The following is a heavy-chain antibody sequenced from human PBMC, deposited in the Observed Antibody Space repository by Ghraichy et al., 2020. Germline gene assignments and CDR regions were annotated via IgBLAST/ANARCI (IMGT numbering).Heavy chain of an antibody. Sequence: ASVKVSCKASGYTFTNYDINWVRQATGQGLEWVGWMNPHSENTGYAQKFQGRVTMTRSTSVSTAYMELSSLRSEDTAVYYCARGWSSSFGYYFDDWGQGTLVTVSS. D-gene: IGHD3-10*01. CDR3: ARGWSSSFGYYFDD. CDR2: MNPHSENT. J-gene: IGHJ4*02. V-gene: IGHV1-8*01. CDR1: GYTFTNYD.